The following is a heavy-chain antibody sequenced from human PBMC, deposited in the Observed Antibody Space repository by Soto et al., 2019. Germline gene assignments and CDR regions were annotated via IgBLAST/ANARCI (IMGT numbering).Heavy chain of an antibody. CDR1: GFTVSSNY. CDR3: ARDRGRQFDP. V-gene: IGHV3-66*01. Sequence: GGSLRLSCAASGFTVSSNYMSWVRQAPGKGLEWVSVIYSSGSTYYADSVKGRFTISRDNSKNTLYLQMSSLRAEDTAVYYCARDRGRQFDPWGQGTLVTVSS. CDR2: IYSSGST. D-gene: IGHD1-26*01. J-gene: IGHJ5*02.